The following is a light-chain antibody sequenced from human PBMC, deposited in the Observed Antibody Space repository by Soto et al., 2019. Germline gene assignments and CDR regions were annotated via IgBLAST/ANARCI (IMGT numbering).Light chain of an antibody. J-gene: IGKJ2*01. V-gene: IGKV3-15*01. CDR1: QSISSN. CDR2: GAS. Sequence: EIVMTQSSATLSVSPGERATLSCRASQSISSNFAWYQQKPGQAPRLLIYGASTRTTAIPARISGSGSGTESTLTVSSLQSEDFAVYYCQQYSHWPTYNFGQGTTLEIK. CDR3: QQYSHWPTYN.